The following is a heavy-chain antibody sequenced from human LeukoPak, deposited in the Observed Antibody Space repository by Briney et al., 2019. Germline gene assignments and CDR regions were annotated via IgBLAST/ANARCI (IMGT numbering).Heavy chain of an antibody. CDR1: GGSISGNSAY. CDR2: IYYSKNT. J-gene: IGHJ4*02. V-gene: IGHV4-39*01. Sequence: TSETLSLTCTVSGGSISGNSAYWGWIRQPPGKGLEWIGSIYYSKNTYYNPSLKSRVTISADTSKNQFSLRLNSVSAADTAVYYRASPRGFSYGYFDHWGQGSLVTVSS. CDR3: ASPRGFSYGYFDH. D-gene: IGHD5-18*01.